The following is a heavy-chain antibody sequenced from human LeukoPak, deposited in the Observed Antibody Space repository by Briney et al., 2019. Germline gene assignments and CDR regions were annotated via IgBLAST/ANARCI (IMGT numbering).Heavy chain of an antibody. J-gene: IGHJ4*02. CDR1: GGSISSGGYY. Sequence: PSETLSLTCTVSGGSISSGGYYWSWIRQHPGKGLEWIGYIFYSGSSGSTYYNPSLKSRVIISVDTSKNQFSLKLSSVTAADTAVYYCARETGAIYFDSWGQGTLATVSS. CDR3: ARETGAIYFDS. D-gene: IGHD2-2*01. CDR2: IFYSGSSGST. V-gene: IGHV4-31*03.